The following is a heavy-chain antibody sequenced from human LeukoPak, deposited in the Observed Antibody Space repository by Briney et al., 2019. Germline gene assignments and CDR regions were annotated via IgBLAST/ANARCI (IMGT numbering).Heavy chain of an antibody. CDR3: AKCTNWGSISDGFDI. CDR2: INPNSGGA. J-gene: IGHJ3*02. D-gene: IGHD7-27*01. Sequence: ASVKVSCKASGYSFIGYYIHWVRQAPGQGLEWMGWINPNSGGANYAQKFQGRVTMTRDTSISTVYMELTSLRSDDTGMCYCAKCTNWGSISDGFDIWGQGTMVTVAS. CDR1: GYSFIGYY. V-gene: IGHV1-2*02.